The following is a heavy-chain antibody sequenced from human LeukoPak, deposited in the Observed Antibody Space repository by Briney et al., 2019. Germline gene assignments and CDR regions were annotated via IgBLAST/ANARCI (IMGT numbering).Heavy chain of an antibody. V-gene: IGHV1-2*02. Sequence: SVKVSCKASGYTFTGYYMHWVRQAPGQGLEWMGWINPNSGGTNYAQKFQGRVTMTRDTSISTAYMELSRLRSDDTAVYYCARAGYYYYYYMDVWGKGTTVTVSS. CDR2: INPNSGGT. J-gene: IGHJ6*03. CDR3: ARAGYYYYYYMDV. CDR1: GYTFTGYY.